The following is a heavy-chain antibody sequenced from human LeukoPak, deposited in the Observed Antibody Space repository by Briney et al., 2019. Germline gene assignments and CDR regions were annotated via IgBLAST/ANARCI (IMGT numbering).Heavy chain of an antibody. J-gene: IGHJ4*02. Sequence: QPGGSLRLSCAASGLSFDNYAMTWVRQLPGKGLEWVSGINGGGGTTHYADSVKGRFTVSRDNSKNTLYLQMSSLRAEDTAVYYCAKDPPGSSECWGQGTLVTVSS. V-gene: IGHV3-23*01. D-gene: IGHD3-10*01. CDR1: GLSFDNYA. CDR2: INGGGGTT. CDR3: AKDPPGSSEC.